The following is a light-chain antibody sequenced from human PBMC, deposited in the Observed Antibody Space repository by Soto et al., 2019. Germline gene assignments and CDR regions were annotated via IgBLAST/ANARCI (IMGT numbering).Light chain of an antibody. V-gene: IGKV3-15*01. J-gene: IGKJ1*01. Sequence: EIVLTQSPSTLSLSPGERATLSCRASQSVTTFLAWYQQKPGQAPMLLIYGASTRATGIPARFSGTGSGTEFSLTISSRQSEDFAVYYCQQYNNWTTWTFGQGTKVDI. CDR3: QQYNNWTTWT. CDR2: GAS. CDR1: QSVTTF.